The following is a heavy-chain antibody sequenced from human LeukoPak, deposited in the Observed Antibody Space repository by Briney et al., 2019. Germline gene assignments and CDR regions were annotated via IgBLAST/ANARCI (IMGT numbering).Heavy chain of an antibody. CDR1: GFTFSSYW. J-gene: IGHJ4*02. Sequence: GGSLRLSCVASGFTFSSYWMHWVRQAPGKGLVWVSHIDTDGSVTNYADSVKGRFTISRDNAKNTLYLQMNSLRDEDTAVYYCTRGLQGIDYWGQGTLVTVSS. CDR2: IDTDGSVT. D-gene: IGHD4-11*01. CDR3: TRGLQGIDY. V-gene: IGHV3-74*01.